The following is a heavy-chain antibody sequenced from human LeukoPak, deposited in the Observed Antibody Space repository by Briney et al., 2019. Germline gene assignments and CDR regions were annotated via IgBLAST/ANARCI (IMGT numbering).Heavy chain of an antibody. Sequence: PSETLSLTCAVYGGSFSGYYWSWIRQPPGKGLEWIGEINHSGSTNYNPSLKSRVTISVDTSKNQFSLKLSSVTAADTAVYYCARADTAMGDDAFDIWGQGTMVTVSS. V-gene: IGHV4-34*01. CDR1: GGSFSGYY. J-gene: IGHJ3*02. CDR3: ARADTAMGDDAFDI. CDR2: INHSGST. D-gene: IGHD5-18*01.